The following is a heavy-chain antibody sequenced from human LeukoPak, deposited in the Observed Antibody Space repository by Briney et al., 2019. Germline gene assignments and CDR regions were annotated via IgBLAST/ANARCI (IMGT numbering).Heavy chain of an antibody. CDR2: IYYSGST. Sequence: PSETLSLTCTVSGGSISSSSYYWGWIRQPPGKGPEWIGSIYYSGSTYYNPSLKSRVTISVDTSKNQFSLKLSSVTAADTAVYYCARWPRTGYLVDAFDIWGQGTMVTVSS. V-gene: IGHV4-39*07. CDR3: ARWPRTGYLVDAFDI. D-gene: IGHD3/OR15-3a*01. CDR1: GGSISSSSYY. J-gene: IGHJ3*02.